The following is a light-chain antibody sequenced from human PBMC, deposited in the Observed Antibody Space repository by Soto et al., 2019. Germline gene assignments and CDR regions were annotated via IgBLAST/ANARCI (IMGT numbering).Light chain of an antibody. Sequence: QPASVSGSPGQSITISCTGTSSDVGGYNYVSWYQQHPGKAPKLMIYDVSNRPSGVSNRFSGSKSGNTASLTISGLQAEDEADYYCSSYTSSSGNVFGTGTKLTVL. CDR1: SSDVGGYNY. J-gene: IGLJ1*01. CDR3: SSYTSSSGNV. V-gene: IGLV2-14*01. CDR2: DVS.